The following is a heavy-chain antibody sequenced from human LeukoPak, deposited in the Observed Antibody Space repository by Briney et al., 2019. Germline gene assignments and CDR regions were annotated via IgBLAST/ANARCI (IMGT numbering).Heavy chain of an antibody. Sequence: SETLSLTCTVSGGSISSGGYYWSWIRQHPGKGLEWIGYIYYSGSTYYNPSLKSRVTISVDTSKNQFSLKLSSVTAADTAVYYCARGYDSSGYYRYDWFDLWGQGTLVTVSS. D-gene: IGHD3-22*01. CDR3: ARGYDSSGYYRYDWFDL. CDR1: GGSISSGGYY. J-gene: IGHJ5*02. CDR2: IYYSGST. V-gene: IGHV4-31*03.